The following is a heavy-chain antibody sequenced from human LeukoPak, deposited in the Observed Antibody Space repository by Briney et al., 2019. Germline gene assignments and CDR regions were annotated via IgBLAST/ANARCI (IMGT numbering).Heavy chain of an antibody. J-gene: IGHJ4*02. V-gene: IGHV1-2*02. CDR2: INPKSGDT. CDR3: ARSGERGGWD. D-gene: IGHD5-12*01. Sequence: ASVKVSCKASGYTFSDYYIHWVRQAPGQGLDWMGWINPKSGDTDSAQKFQGRVTMTRDTSLNTVYMELGRLRSDDTAVFYCARSGERGGWDWGQGTLVTVSS. CDR1: GYTFSDYY.